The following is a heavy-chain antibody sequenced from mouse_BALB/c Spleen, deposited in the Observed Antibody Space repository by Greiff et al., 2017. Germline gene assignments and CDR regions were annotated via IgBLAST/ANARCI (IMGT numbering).Heavy chain of an antibody. J-gene: IGHJ3*01. CDR1: GDSITSGY. CDR2: ISYSGST. D-gene: IGHD2-4*01. CDR3: ARFLYDYDGGGAY. Sequence: EVQLQESGPSLVKPSQTLSLTCSVTGDSITSGYWNWIRKFPGNKLEYMGYISYSGSTYYNPSLKSRISITRDTSKNQYYLQLNSVTTEDTATYYCARFLYDYDGGGAYWGQGTLVTVSA. V-gene: IGHV3-8*02.